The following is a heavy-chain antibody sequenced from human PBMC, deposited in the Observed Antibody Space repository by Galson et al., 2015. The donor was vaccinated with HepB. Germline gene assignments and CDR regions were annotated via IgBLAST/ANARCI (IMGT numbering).Heavy chain of an antibody. V-gene: IGHV3-23*01. J-gene: IGHJ6*02. Sequence: SLRLSCAASGFTFSSYAMSWVRQAPGKGLEWVSAISGSGGSTYYADSVKGRFTISRDNSKNTLYLQMNSLRAEDTAVYYCAKEGIAALAAYYYGMDVWGQGTTVTVSS. D-gene: IGHD6-13*01. CDR1: GFTFSSYA. CDR3: AKEGIAALAAYYYGMDV. CDR2: ISGSGGST.